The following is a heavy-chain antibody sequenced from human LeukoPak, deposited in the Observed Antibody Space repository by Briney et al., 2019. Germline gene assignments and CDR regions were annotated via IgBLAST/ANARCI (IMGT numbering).Heavy chain of an antibody. D-gene: IGHD3-3*01. J-gene: IGHJ5*02. V-gene: IGHV1-18*01. Sequence: GASVKVSCKASDYTFTNYGISWVRQAPGQGLEWMGWISAYNGNTNYTQKLRGRVTMTTDTSTSTAYMELRSLRSDDTAVYYCARITYDFWSGYYMPDDPWGQGTLVTVSS. CDR2: ISAYNGNT. CDR3: ARITYDFWSGYYMPDDP. CDR1: DYTFTNYG.